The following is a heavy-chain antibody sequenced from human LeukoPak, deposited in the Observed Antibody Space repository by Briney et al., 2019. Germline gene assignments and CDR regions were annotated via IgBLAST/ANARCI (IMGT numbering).Heavy chain of an antibody. D-gene: IGHD3-22*01. CDR2: ISSDGNDR. J-gene: IGHJ4*02. CDR1: GFSFSAYA. Sequence: GGSLRLSCAASGFSFSAYAMHWVRQAPGKGLEWVAIISSDGNDRYYADSVRGRFAISRDNSKNTLFLQMNSLRAEDTAVYYCARGDYFDSSAYYSLDSCGQGTLVTVSS. CDR3: ARGDYFDSSAYYSLDS. V-gene: IGHV3-30*01.